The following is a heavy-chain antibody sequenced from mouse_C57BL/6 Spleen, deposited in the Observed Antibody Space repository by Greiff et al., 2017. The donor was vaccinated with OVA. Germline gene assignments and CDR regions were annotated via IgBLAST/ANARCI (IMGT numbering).Heavy chain of an antibody. D-gene: IGHD2-1*01. CDR3: TTSSIYYGNSFDY. CDR1: GFNIKDDY. Sequence: VQLQQSGAELVRPGASVKLSCTASGFNIKDDYMHWVKQRPEQGLEWIGWIDPENGDTEYASKFQGKATITADTSSNTAYLQLSSLTSEDTAVYYCTTSSIYYGNSFDYWGQGTTLTVSS. CDR2: IDPENGDT. J-gene: IGHJ2*01. V-gene: IGHV14-4*01.